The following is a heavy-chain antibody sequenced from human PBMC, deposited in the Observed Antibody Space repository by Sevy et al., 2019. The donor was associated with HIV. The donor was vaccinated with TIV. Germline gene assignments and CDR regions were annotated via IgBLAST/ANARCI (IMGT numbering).Heavy chain of an antibody. D-gene: IGHD6-19*01. CDR2: ISVGGGTT. CDR1: GFTFSSFD. CDR3: AREGSNDYTSGWYADS. Sequence: GGSLRLSCAASGFTFSSFDMNWVRQAPGKGLEWVSHISVGGGTTYYADSVRGRFTISRDNAKNSLYLQMNSLRPEDTALYYCAREGSNDYTSGWYADSWGQGTLVTVSS. V-gene: IGHV3-48*03. J-gene: IGHJ4*02.